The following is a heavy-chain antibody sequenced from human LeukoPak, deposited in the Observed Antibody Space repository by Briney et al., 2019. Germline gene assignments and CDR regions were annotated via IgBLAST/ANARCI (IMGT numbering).Heavy chain of an antibody. CDR1: GGSISSHY. D-gene: IGHD5-24*01. CDR2: IYYSGST. CDR3: ARDDRWAFDI. V-gene: IGHV4-59*11. J-gene: IGHJ3*02. Sequence: ASETLSLTCTVSGGSISSHYWSWIRQPPGKGLEWIGYIYYSGSTNYNPSLKSRVTISVDTSKNQFSLKLSSVTAADTAVYYCARDDRWAFDIWGQGTMVTVSS.